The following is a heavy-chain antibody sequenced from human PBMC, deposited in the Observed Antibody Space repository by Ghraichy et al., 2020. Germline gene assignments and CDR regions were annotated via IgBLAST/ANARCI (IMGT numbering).Heavy chain of an antibody. J-gene: IGHJ3*02. V-gene: IGHV1-24*01. CDR3: ATDQIVDSSGYSAFDI. CDR1: GYTLTELS. CDR2: FDPEDGET. Sequence: ASVKVSCKVSGYTLTELSMHWVRQAPGKGLEWMGGFDPEDGETIYAKKFQGRVTMTEDTSTDTAYMELSSLRSEDTAVFYCATDQIVDSSGYSAFDIWGQGTMVTVSS. D-gene: IGHD3-22*01.